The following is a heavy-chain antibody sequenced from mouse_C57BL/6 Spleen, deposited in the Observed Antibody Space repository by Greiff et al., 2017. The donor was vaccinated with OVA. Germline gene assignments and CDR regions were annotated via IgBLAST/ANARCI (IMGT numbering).Heavy chain of an antibody. CDR3: ARTLLLGFAY. CDR2: INPGSGGT. D-gene: IGHD2-1*01. Sequence: VKLMESGAELVRPGTSVKVSCKASGYAFTNYLIEWVKQRPGQGLEWIGVINPGSGGTNYNEKFKGKATLTADKSSSTASMQLSSLTSEDSAVYFCARTLLLGFAYWGQGTLVTVSA. V-gene: IGHV1-54*01. CDR1: GYAFTNYL. J-gene: IGHJ3*01.